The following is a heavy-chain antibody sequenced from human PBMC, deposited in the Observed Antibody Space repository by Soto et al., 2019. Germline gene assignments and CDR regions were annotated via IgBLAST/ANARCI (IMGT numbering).Heavy chain of an antibody. CDR2: IYYSGST. D-gene: IGHD6-6*01. CDR1: GGSISSYY. CDR3: AREHQYSSSSGMDWFDP. V-gene: IGHV4-59*01. Sequence: SETLSLTCTVSGGSISSYYWSWIRQPPGKGLEWIGYIYYSGSTNYNPSLKSRVTISVDTSKNQFSLKLSSVTAADTAVYYCAREHQYSSSSGMDWFDPWGQGTLVTVSS. J-gene: IGHJ5*02.